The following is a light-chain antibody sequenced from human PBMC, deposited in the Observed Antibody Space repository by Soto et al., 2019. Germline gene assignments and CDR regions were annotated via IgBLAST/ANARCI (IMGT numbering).Light chain of an antibody. V-gene: IGKV1-9*01. Sequence: DIQLTQSPSCLSASVGERVTITYRASQAISSSLAWYQHNPGKAPKLLIYAASTLQNGVPSSFSGSGSGTEFTLTISSLQPEDFATYYCQHLNDYRYTFGQGTKVEIK. CDR3: QHLNDYRYT. CDR1: QAISSS. CDR2: AAS. J-gene: IGKJ2*01.